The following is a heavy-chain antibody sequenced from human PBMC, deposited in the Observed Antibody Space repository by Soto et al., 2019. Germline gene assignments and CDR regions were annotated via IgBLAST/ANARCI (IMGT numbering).Heavy chain of an antibody. J-gene: IGHJ6*02. Sequence: SQTLLLTCAISGDSFSSNSAAWNWIRQSPSTGLEWLGRTYYRSKWDNDYAGSVKSRITINPETSKNQFHLQLNSVTPEDTAVYYCARVVPAAAGTNGGPSYYYGMDVSGQGTTVTVSS. CDR3: ARVVPAAAGTNGGPSYYYGMDV. CDR2: TYYRSKWDN. D-gene: IGHD6-13*01. CDR1: GDSFSSNSAA. V-gene: IGHV6-1*01.